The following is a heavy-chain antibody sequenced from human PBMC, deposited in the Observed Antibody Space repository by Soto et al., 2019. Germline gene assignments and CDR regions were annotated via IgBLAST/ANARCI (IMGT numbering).Heavy chain of an antibody. J-gene: IGHJ5*02. CDR2: IIPLYGPA. Sequence: QVPLVQSGAEVKKPGSSVTVSCKASGGTFSSYAIHWVRQAPGQGLEWMGGIIPLYGPAKYAQRFQGRVTITADESTTTVYIELTSLTSQDTSVYYCARVTSMVRGVIDTWFDPWGHGNLVSVSS. V-gene: IGHV1-69*01. D-gene: IGHD3-10*01. CDR3: ARVTSMVRGVIDTWFDP. CDR1: GGTFSSYA.